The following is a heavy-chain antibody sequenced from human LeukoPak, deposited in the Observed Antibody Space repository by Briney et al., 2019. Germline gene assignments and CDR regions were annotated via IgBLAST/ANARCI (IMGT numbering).Heavy chain of an antibody. Sequence: GGSLRLSCAASGFTVSRTYMSWVRQAPGKGLEWVSVIYSDGNTYYAASVKGRFTISRDISKNTVYLQMNSLRVGDTAVYYCARASWNDWGPGTLVTVSS. J-gene: IGHJ4*02. V-gene: IGHV3-53*01. CDR3: ARASWND. D-gene: IGHD1-1*01. CDR1: GFTVSRTY. CDR2: IYSDGNT.